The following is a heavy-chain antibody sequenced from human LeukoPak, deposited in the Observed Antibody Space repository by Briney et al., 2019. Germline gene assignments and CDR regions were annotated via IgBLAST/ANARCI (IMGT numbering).Heavy chain of an antibody. V-gene: IGHV3-49*04. CDR3: TRGEYYDFWSGYYPDY. Sequence: GGSLRLSCTASGFTFGDYVMSWVRQAPGKGLEWVGFIRSKAYGGTTEYAASVKGRFTISRDDSKSIAYLQMNSLKTEDTAVYYCTRGEYYDFWSGYYPDYWGQGTLVTVSS. CDR2: IRSKAYGGTT. J-gene: IGHJ4*02. CDR1: GFTFGDYV. D-gene: IGHD3-3*01.